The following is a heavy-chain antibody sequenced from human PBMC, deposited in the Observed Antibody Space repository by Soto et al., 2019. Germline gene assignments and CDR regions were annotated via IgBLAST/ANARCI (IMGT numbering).Heavy chain of an antibody. D-gene: IGHD2-2*01. Sequence: QVQLVQSGAEVKKPGSSVKVSCKASGGPFSSYAISWVRQAPGQGLEWMGGIIPIFGTANYAQKFQGRVTITADESTSTADMERSSLRSEDTAVYYCSRVPKVVPAAMGEGTYSYYYDYGMDVWGQGTTVTVSS. V-gene: IGHV1-69*01. CDR3: SRVPKVVPAAMGEGTYSYYYDYGMDV. CDR2: IIPIFGTA. CDR1: GGPFSSYA. J-gene: IGHJ6*02.